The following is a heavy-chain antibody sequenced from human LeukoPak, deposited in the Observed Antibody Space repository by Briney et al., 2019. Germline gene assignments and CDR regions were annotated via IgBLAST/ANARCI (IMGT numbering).Heavy chain of an antibody. CDR1: GFTFTNYG. V-gene: IGHV3-30*03. J-gene: IGHJ4*02. CDR2: ITYDGYYQ. D-gene: IGHD3-10*01. CDR3: ARVSSGSSQNDY. Sequence: GTSLRLSCAASGFTFTNYGMHWVRQAPGKGLEWVALITYDGYYQYYSDSVKGRFTISSDTSKNTLYLQMNSLRAEDTAVYYCARVSSGSSQNDYWGQGTLVTVSS.